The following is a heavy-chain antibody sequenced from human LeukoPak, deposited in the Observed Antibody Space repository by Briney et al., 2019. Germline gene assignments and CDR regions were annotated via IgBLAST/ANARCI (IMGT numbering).Heavy chain of an antibody. Sequence: TSETLSLTCAVYGGSFSGYYWSWIRQPQGKGLEWIGEINHSGSTNYNPSLKSRVTISVDTSKNQFSLKLSSVTAADTAVYYCARPYYFDYWGQGTLVTVSS. CDR3: ARPYYFDY. CDR1: GGSFSGYY. V-gene: IGHV4-34*01. CDR2: INHSGST. J-gene: IGHJ4*02.